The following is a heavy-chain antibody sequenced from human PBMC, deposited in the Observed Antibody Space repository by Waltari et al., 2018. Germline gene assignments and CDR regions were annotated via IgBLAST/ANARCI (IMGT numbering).Heavy chain of an antibody. CDR3: ARGPTVTTGGVYYYYYYMDV. CDR1: GFTFSSYA. D-gene: IGHD4-17*01. V-gene: IGHV3-30-3*01. J-gene: IGHJ6*03. CDR2: ISYDGSNK. Sequence: QVQLVESGGGVVQPGRSLRLSCAASGFTFSSYAMHWVRQAPGKGLGWVAVISYDGSNKYYADSVKGRFTISRDNSKNTLYLQMNSLRAEDTAVYYCARGPTVTTGGVYYYYYYMDVWGKGTTVTVSS.